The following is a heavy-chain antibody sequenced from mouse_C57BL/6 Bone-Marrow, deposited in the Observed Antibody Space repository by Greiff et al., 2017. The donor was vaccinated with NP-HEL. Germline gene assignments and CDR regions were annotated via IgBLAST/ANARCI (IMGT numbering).Heavy chain of an antibody. Sequence: QVQLKQPGAELVMPGASVKLSCKASGYTFTSYWMHWVKQRPGQGLEWIGEIDPSDSYTNYNQKFKGKSTLTVDKSSSTAYMQLSSLTSEDSAVYYCSTGTSFDYWGQGTTLTVSS. CDR2: IDPSDSYT. D-gene: IGHD4-1*01. CDR1: GYTFTSYW. J-gene: IGHJ2*01. CDR3: STGTSFDY. V-gene: IGHV1-69*01.